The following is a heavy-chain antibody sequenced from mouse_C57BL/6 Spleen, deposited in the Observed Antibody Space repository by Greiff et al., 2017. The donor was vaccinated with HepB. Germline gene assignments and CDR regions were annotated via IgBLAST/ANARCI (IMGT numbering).Heavy chain of an antibody. CDR1: GFTFSDFY. J-gene: IGHJ1*03. V-gene: IGHV7-1*01. CDR2: SRNKANDYTT. CDR3: ARDAPYYYGSNCYWYFDV. D-gene: IGHD1-1*01. Sequence: EVQVVESGGGLVQSGRSLRLSCATSGFTFSDFYMEWVRQAPGKGLEWISASRNKANDYTTEYSASVKGRFIVSRDTSQSILYLQMNALRAEATAIDYCARDAPYYYGSNCYWYFDVWGTGTTVTVSS.